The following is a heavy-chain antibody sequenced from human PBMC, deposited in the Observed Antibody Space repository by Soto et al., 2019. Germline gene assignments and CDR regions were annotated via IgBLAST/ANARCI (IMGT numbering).Heavy chain of an antibody. CDR2: LSGNGGST. Sequence: GGSLRLSCAASGFTFSNYGMSWVRQAPGKGLEWVSTLSGNGGSTYYADSVKGRFTISRDNSKNTLYLQMNSLRAEDTAVYYCARFSGYPNYYFDYWGQGALVTVSS. CDR3: ARFSGYPNYYFDY. CDR1: GFTFSNYG. D-gene: IGHD5-18*01. J-gene: IGHJ4*02. V-gene: IGHV3-23*01.